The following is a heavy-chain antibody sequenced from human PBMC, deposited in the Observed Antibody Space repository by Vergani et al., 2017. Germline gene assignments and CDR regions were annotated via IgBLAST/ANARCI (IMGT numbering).Heavy chain of an antibody. D-gene: IGHD4-17*01. CDR2: IYPGDSDT. Sequence: EVPLVQSGAEVKTPGESLNISCKGSGYSFTSYWIGWVRQMPGKGLEWMGIIYPGDSDTRHSPSFQGQVTISADKSISTAYPQWSSLKASDTAMYYCARQPDYGDYPFDDWGQGTLVTVSS. V-gene: IGHV5-51*01. J-gene: IGHJ4*02. CDR3: ARQPDYGDYPFDD. CDR1: GYSFTSYW.